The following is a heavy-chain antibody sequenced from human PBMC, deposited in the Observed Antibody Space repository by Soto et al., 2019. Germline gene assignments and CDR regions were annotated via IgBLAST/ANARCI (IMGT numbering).Heavy chain of an antibody. J-gene: IGHJ6*02. CDR3: SKGIVERYYYGMDV. CDR1: GFTFSSYA. D-gene: IGHD2-15*01. V-gene: IGHV3-23*01. CDR2: ISGRGGST. Sequence: EVQLLESGGGLVQPGGSLRLSCAASGFTFSSYAMSWVRQAPGEGLEWVSAISGRGGSTYYADYVKGRFTISGDNSKNTLYLQMNSLRAEDTAVYYCSKGIVERYYYGMDVWGQGTTVTVTS.